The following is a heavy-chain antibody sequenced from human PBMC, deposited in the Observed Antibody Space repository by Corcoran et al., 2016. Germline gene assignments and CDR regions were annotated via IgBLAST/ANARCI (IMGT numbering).Heavy chain of an antibody. V-gene: IGHV3-33*01. Sequence: QVQLVESGGGVVQPGMSLRLSCAPSGFTFSSYGMHRVRPAPGRGLEWVTGIWYDGRDEYYADSVKGRFTISRYNSKNTLYLQMNSLRVEDTAVYYCARDNCGSISCFDYLGHGSRVTVSS. CDR2: IWYDGRDE. CDR1: GFTFSSYG. D-gene: IGHD2-2*01. CDR3: ARDNCGSISCFDY. J-gene: IGHJ4*01.